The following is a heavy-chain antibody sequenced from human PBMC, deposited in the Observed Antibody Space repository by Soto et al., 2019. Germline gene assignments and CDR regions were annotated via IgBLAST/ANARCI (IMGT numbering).Heavy chain of an antibody. Sequence: QVQLVQSGAEVKKPGASVKVSCKASGYTFTSYGISWVRQAPGQGLEWMGWISAYNGNTNYAQKLQGRVTMTTDTSTSTAYMELRSLRSYDTAVYYCARTATIRAPLSPNYFGYWGQGTLVTVSS. CDR3: ARTATIRAPLSPNYFGY. V-gene: IGHV1-18*01. D-gene: IGHD5-12*01. J-gene: IGHJ4*02. CDR2: ISAYNGNT. CDR1: GYTFTSYG.